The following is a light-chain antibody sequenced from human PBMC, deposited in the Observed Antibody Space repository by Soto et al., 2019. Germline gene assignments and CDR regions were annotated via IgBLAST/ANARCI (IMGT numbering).Light chain of an antibody. Sequence: EIVLTQSPGTLSLSPGERATLSCRASQSVSSSYLAWYQQKPGQAPRLLIYGASSRPVVIPDRFSGSGSGTDFTLTISRLEPEDFAVYYCQQYANSPRTFGQGTKVDIK. V-gene: IGKV3-20*01. CDR2: GAS. CDR3: QQYANSPRT. CDR1: QSVSSSY. J-gene: IGKJ1*01.